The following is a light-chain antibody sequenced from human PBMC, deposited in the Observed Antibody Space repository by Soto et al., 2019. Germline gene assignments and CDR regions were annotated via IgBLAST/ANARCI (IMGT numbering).Light chain of an antibody. CDR3: QQYYSIPYT. Sequence: DIVMTQSPDSLAVSLGERATINCKSSQSVLYSSSNKNFLTWYQQKPGQPPKLLIYWASTRESGVPDRFSGSGSGTDFTLTISSLEAEDVAVYCCQQYYSIPYTFGQGTKLEIK. J-gene: IGKJ2*01. V-gene: IGKV4-1*01. CDR1: QSVLYSSSNKNF. CDR2: WAS.